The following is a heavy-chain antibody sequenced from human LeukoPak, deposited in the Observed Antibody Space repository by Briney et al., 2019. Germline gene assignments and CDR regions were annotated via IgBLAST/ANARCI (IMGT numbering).Heavy chain of an antibody. V-gene: IGHV3-21*01. CDR1: GFTFSSYS. J-gene: IGHJ4*02. D-gene: IGHD6-19*01. CDR3: ASGLGSGGLQYYFDY. Sequence: GGSLRLSCAASGFTFSSYSMNWVRQAPGKGLEWVSSISSSSSYIYYADSVKGRFNISRDNAKNSMYLQMNSLRAEGTAVYYCASGLGSGGLQYYFDYWGQGTLVTVSS. CDR2: ISSSSSYI.